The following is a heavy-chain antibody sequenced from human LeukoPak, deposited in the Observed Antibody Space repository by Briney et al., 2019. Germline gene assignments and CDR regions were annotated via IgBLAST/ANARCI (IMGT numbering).Heavy chain of an antibody. J-gene: IGHJ4*02. CDR2: MNPNSGNT. D-gene: IGHD5-18*01. V-gene: IGHV1-8*01. Sequence: GASVKVSCKASGYTFTSYDINWVRQATGQGLEWMGWMNPNSGNTGYAQKFQGRVTMTTDTSTSTAYMELRSLRSDDTAVYYCARVPGYSYGYEDYWGQGTLVTVSS. CDR1: GYTFTSYD. CDR3: ARVPGYSYGYEDY.